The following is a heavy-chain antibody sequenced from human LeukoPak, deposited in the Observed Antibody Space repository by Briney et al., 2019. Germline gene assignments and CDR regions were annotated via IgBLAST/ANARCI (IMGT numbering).Heavy chain of an antibody. Sequence: GRSLGLSCAASGFTFSSYAMHWVRQAPGKGLEWVAVISYDGSNKYYADSVKGRFTISRDNAKNSLYLQMNSLRAEDTAVYYCASDRPTVGCYDYWGQGTLVTVSS. CDR1: GFTFSSYA. V-gene: IGHV3-30-3*01. CDR3: ASDRPTVGCYDY. D-gene: IGHD2-15*01. J-gene: IGHJ4*02. CDR2: ISYDGSNK.